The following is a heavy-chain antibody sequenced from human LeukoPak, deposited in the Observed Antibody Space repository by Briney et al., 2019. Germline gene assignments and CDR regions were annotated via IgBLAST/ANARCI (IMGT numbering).Heavy chain of an antibody. V-gene: IGHV4-39*07. D-gene: IGHD6-19*01. Sequence: SETLSLTCAVSGDSSYSSIYYWGWVRQPPGKGLEWIGTIDYSGNTYYNPSLKSRANISTDTSRSQFSLKLSSVTAADTAVYYCAREYTLYRSGWFLDYWGQGTVVSVSS. J-gene: IGHJ4*02. CDR2: IDYSGNT. CDR3: AREYTLYRSGWFLDY. CDR1: GDSSYSSIYY.